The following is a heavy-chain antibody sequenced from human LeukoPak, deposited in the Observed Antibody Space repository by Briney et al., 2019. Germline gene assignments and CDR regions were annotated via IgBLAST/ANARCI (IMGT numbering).Heavy chain of an antibody. CDR1: GFTFSSYW. J-gene: IGHJ6*02. D-gene: IGHD2-2*01. CDR3: ARDCSSTSCYYYYGMDV. V-gene: IGHV3-7*01. CDR2: IKQDGSEE. Sequence: GGSLRLSCAASGFTFSSYWMSWVRQAPGKGLEWVANIKQDGSEEYYVDSVKGRFTISRDNAKNSLYLQMNSLRAEDTAVYYCARDCSSTSCYYYYGMDVWGQGTTVTVSS.